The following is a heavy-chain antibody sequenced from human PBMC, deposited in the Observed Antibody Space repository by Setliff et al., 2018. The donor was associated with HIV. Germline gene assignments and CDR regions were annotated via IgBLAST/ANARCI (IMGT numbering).Heavy chain of an antibody. V-gene: IGHV3-7*01. J-gene: IGHJ4*02. CDR1: GFTFSSYG. CDR2: IKEDGSEK. D-gene: IGHD1-1*01. Sequence: GVLRLSCAASGFTFSSYGMHWVRQAPGKGLEWVANIKEDGSEKYYVDSVKGRFTVSRDNAKNSLYLQMNSLTSEDTAVYYCARDLNWAFDYWGQGSLVTVSS. CDR3: ARDLNWAFDY.